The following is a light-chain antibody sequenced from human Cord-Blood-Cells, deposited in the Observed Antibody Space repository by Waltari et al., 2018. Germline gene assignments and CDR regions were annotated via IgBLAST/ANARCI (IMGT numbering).Light chain of an antibody. CDR1: SSDVGSYNL. J-gene: IGLJ3*02. V-gene: IGLV2-23*01. CDR3: CSYAGSSTWV. Sequence: QSALTQPASVSGSPGQSITISCTGTSSDVGSYNLVSWYQQHPGKAPKLMIYEGSKRHPGVSNRVSGSKSGNTASLTISGLQAEDEADYYCCSYAGSSTWVFGGGTKLTVL. CDR2: EGS.